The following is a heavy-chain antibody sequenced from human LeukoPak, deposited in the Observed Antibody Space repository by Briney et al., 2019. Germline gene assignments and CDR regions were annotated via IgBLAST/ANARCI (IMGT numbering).Heavy chain of an antibody. CDR1: GFTFSSYA. CDR2: ISYDGSNK. CDR3: ALTGGSTSLMF. D-gene: IGHD2-2*01. J-gene: IGHJ4*02. Sequence: PGRSLRLSCAASGFTFSSYAMHWVRQAPGKGVEWWAVISYDGSNKYYADSVKGRFTISRDNSKNTLYLQMNSLRAEDTAVYYCALTGGSTSLMFWGQGTLVTVSS. V-gene: IGHV3-30*04.